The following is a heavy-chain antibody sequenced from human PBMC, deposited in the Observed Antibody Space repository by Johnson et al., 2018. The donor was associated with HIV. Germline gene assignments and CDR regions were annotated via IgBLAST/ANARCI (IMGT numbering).Heavy chain of an antibody. CDR3: ARGSLTDDSFAE. D-gene: IGHD2-8*01. Sequence: QVQLVESGGGVVQAGRSLRLSCAASGFSFSSYALHWVRQAPGKGLEWVAAVSYETTNKHYADSVKGRFTISRDNSKSTLILQMNGLREEDTAIYYCARGSLTDDSFAEWGQGTMVLVSS. V-gene: IGHV3-30-3*01. CDR1: GFSFSSYA. CDR2: VSYETTNK. J-gene: IGHJ3*01.